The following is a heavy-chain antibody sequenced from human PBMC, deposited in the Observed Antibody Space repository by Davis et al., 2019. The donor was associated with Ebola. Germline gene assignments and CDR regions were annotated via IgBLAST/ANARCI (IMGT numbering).Heavy chain of an antibody. CDR3: ARGIVPRYCSSTSCENSGWFDP. Sequence: GESLKISCAASGFTFSSYSMNWVRQAPGKGLEWVSSISSSSSYIYYADSVKGRFTISRDNAKNSLYLQMNSLRAEDTAVYYCARGIVPRYCSSTSCENSGWFDPWGQGTLVTVSS. CDR1: GFTFSSYS. J-gene: IGHJ5*02. V-gene: IGHV3-21*01. D-gene: IGHD2-2*01. CDR2: ISSSSSYI.